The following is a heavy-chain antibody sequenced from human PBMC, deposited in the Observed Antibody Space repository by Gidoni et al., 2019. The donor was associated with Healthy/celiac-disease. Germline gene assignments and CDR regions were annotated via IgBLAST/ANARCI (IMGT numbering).Heavy chain of an antibody. J-gene: IGHJ4*02. CDR1: GYTFTSYD. V-gene: IGHV1-8*01. Sequence: QVQLVQSGAEVKKPGASVRVSCKASGYTFTSYDINWVRQAPGQGLEWMGWMNPNSRNTGSAQTFQGRVTMTMATSIRTAYMELSCLRSEDTAVYYCARGKRGYWGQGPLVTVSS. CDR2: MNPNSRNT. CDR3: ARGKRGY.